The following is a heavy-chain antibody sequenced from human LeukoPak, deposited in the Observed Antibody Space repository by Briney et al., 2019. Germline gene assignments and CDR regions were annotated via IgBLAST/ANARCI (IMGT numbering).Heavy chain of an antibody. V-gene: IGHV3-23*01. J-gene: IGHJ4*02. Sequence: GGSLRLSCAASGFTFSSYGMHWVRQAPGKGLEWVSAISGSGGSTYYADSVKGRFTISRDNSKNTLYLQMNSLRAEDTAVYYCANGLWWNDYWGQGTLVTVSS. D-gene: IGHD4/OR15-4a*01. CDR2: ISGSGGST. CDR3: ANGLWWNDY. CDR1: GFTFSSYG.